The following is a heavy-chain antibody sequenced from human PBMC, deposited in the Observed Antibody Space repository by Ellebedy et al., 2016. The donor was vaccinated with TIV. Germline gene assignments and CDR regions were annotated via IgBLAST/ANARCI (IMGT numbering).Heavy chain of an antibody. CDR2: ISYDGHNK. CDR1: GFTFSNYA. Sequence: GESLKISXAASGFTFSNYAMNWVRQTPGKGLAWVASISYDGHNKYYADSVKGRFTLSRDNSKNTLFLEMSSLRTEDTAIYYCARDRSYSPTYWGQGTLVTVSS. V-gene: IGHV3-30*04. J-gene: IGHJ4*02. D-gene: IGHD1-26*01. CDR3: ARDRSYSPTY.